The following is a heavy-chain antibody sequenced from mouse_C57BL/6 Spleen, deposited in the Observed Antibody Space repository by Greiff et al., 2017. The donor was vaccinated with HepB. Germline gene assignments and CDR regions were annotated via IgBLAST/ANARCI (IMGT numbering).Heavy chain of an antibody. V-gene: IGHV1-82*01. CDR2: IYPGDGDT. CDR1: GYAFSSSW. Sequence: QVQLQQSGPELVKPGASVKISCKASGYAFSSSWMNWVKQRPGKGLEWIGRIYPGDGDTNYNGKFKGKATLTADKSSSTAYMQLSSLTSEDSAVYFCARTLEYYGSSDLDYWGQGTTLTVSS. CDR3: ARTLEYYGSSDLDY. J-gene: IGHJ2*01. D-gene: IGHD1-1*01.